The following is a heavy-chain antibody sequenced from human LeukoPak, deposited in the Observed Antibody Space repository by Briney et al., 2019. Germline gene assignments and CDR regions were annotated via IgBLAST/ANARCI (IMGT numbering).Heavy chain of an antibody. CDR3: ASIDYYYYGMDV. J-gene: IGHJ6*02. V-gene: IGHV1-18*01. Sequence: ASAKVSCKASGYTFTSYGISWVRQAPGQGLEWMGWISAYNGNTNYAQKLQGRVTMTTDTSTSTAYMELRSLRSDDTAVYYCASIDYYYYGMDVWGQGTTVTVSS. CDR1: GYTFTSYG. CDR2: ISAYNGNT.